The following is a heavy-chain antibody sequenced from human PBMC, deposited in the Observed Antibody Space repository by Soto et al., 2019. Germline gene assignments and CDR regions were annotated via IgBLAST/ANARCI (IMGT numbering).Heavy chain of an antibody. CDR2: TYYRSKWYN. CDR3: ARVSYYYDSSGYYYYYGMDV. D-gene: IGHD3-22*01. V-gene: IGHV6-1*01. J-gene: IGHJ6*02. Sequence: SQTLSLTCAISGDSVSSNSAAWNWIRQSPSRGLEWLGRTYYRSKWYNDYAVSVKSRITINPDTSKNQFSLQLNSVTTEDTAVDYCARVSYYYDSSGYYYYYGMDVWGQGTTVTV. CDR1: GDSVSSNSAA.